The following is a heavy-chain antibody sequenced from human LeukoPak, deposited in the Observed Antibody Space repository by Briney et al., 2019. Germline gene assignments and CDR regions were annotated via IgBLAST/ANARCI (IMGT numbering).Heavy chain of an antibody. D-gene: IGHD2-2*01. V-gene: IGHV3-23*01. CDR2: ILGSGDST. J-gene: IGHJ4*02. CDR3: ARARARYCSSTSCPNCFDY. Sequence: PGGSLRLSCVASGFTFSDDAMSWVRQAPGKGLEWVPAILGSGDSTYYADSVKGRFTISRDNSKNSLYLQMNSLRAEDTAVYYCARARARYCSSTSCPNCFDYWGQGTLVTVSS. CDR1: GFTFSDDA.